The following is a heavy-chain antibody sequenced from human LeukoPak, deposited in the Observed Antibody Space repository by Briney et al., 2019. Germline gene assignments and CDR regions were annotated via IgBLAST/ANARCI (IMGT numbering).Heavy chain of an antibody. CDR3: ARDGLDTAMVSRFYYYYYGMDV. D-gene: IGHD5-18*01. J-gene: IGHJ6*02. CDR2: INHSGST. V-gene: IGHV4-34*01. CDR1: GGSFSGYY. Sequence: SETLSLTCAVYGGSFSGYYWSWIRQPPGKGLEWIGEINHSGSTNYNPSLKSRVTISVDTSKNQFSLKLSSVTAADTAVYYCARDGLDTAMVSRFYYYYYGMDVWGQGTTVTVSS.